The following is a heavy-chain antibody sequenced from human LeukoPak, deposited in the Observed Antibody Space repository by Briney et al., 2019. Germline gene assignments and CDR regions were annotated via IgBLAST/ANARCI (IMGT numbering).Heavy chain of an antibody. V-gene: IGHV1-3*01. D-gene: IGHD6-13*01. CDR3: ARMAYSSSWTGHYFDY. J-gene: IGHJ4*02. Sequence: KFQGRVTITRDTSASTAYMELSSLRSEDTAVYYCARMAYSSSWTGHYFDYWGQGTLVTVSS.